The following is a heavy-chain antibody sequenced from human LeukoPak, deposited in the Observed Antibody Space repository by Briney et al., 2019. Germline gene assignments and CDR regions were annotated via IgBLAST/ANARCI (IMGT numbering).Heavy chain of an antibody. CDR1: GFTFSTYA. CDR2: ISHDGSDK. Sequence: GGSLRLSCEASGFTFSTYAMHWVRQAPGKGLEWVALISHDGSDKNYAHSVTGRFTISRDNSNSTPYLQMDSLRGDDAAVYYCAKAVGSISWSFDYWGQGTLVTVSS. V-gene: IGHV3-30*04. CDR3: AKAVGSISWSFDY. D-gene: IGHD6-13*01. J-gene: IGHJ4*02.